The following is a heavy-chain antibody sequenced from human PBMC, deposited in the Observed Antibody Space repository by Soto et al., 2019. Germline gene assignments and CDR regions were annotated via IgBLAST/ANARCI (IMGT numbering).Heavy chain of an antibody. D-gene: IGHD2-8*02. V-gene: IGHV4-59*01. Sequence: SETLSLTCTVSGGSISSYYWSWIRQPPGKGLEWIGYIFYRGGTAYNPSLKSRFTISMDMSKSQFFLKVNPVTAADTATYDCARVPLVEKVFASWGKGPRVTVPS. CDR1: GGSISSYY. CDR2: IFYRGGT. J-gene: IGHJ4*02. CDR3: ARVPLVEKVFAS.